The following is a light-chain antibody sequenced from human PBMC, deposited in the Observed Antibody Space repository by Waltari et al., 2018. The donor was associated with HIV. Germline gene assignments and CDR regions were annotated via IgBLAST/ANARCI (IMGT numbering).Light chain of an antibody. CDR1: RPKLGNDS. CDR3: GTWDTSLSGGV. Sequence: QPVLTQPPSASAAPRQKVRISCSGRRPKLGNDSTARYQHLPGAAPKRLIYDNDKRPSGIPDRFSGSKSGTSATLGITGLQTGDEADYYCGTWDTSLSGGVFGGGTKLTVL. CDR2: DND. V-gene: IGLV1-51*01. J-gene: IGLJ3*02.